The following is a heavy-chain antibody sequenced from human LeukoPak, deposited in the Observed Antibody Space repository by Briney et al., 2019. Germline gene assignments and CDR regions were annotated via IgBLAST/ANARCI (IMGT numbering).Heavy chain of an antibody. D-gene: IGHD3-22*01. CDR2: IYYSGGT. J-gene: IGHJ4*02. Sequence: PSETLSLTCTVSGGSISSSSYYWGWIRQPPGKGLEWIGSIYYSGGTYYNPSLKSRVTISVDTSKNQFSLKLSSVTAADAAVYYCARGVGPYDSSGYYEYYFDYWGQGTLVTVSS. CDR3: ARGVGPYDSSGYYEYYFDY. V-gene: IGHV4-39*07. CDR1: GGSISSSSYY.